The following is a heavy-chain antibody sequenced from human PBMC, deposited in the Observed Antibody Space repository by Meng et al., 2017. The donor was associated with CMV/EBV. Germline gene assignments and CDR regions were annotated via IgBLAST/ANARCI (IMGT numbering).Heavy chain of an antibody. D-gene: IGHD2/OR15-2a*01. J-gene: IGHJ4*02. CDR3: ARWGKRQVFLTYPFDY. V-gene: IGHV1-18*01. Sequence: QPVQTWPERKLQLAEIKVPSKASGVPFSTDCITRGRHAPPQEREWMSWISTYNGRTNYHQSLKSRVTITADKSTSKFYMKLSCVRADDTAVYYCARWGKRQVFLTYPFDYWGQGTLVTVSS. CDR2: ISTYNGRT. CDR1: GVPFSTDC.